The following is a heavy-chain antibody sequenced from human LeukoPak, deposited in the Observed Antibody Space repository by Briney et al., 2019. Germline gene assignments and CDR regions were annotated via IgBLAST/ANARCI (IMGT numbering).Heavy chain of an antibody. J-gene: IGHJ4*02. V-gene: IGHV3-30*02. CDR2: IRYDGSNK. CDR3: AKGILRYGDYPN. D-gene: IGHD4-17*01. CDR1: GFTFGSYG. Sequence: GGSLRLSCAASGFTFGSYGMHWARQAPGKGLEWVAFIRYDGSNKCYADSVKGRFTISRDNSKNTLYLQMNSLRAEDTAVYYCAKGILRYGDYPNWGQGTLVTVSS.